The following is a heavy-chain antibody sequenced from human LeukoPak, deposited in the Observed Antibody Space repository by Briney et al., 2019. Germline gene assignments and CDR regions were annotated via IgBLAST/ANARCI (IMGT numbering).Heavy chain of an antibody. D-gene: IGHD2-15*01. V-gene: IGHV4-59*01. CDR1: GGSISSYY. Sequence: PSETLSLTCTVSGGSISSYYWSWIRQPPRKGLEWIGYIYYSGSTNYNPSLKSRVTISVDTSKNQFSLKLSSVTAADTAVYYCARGLSCSGGSCYSGLGWWGQGTLVTVSS. CDR2: IYYSGST. CDR3: ARGLSCSGGSCYSGLGW. J-gene: IGHJ4*02.